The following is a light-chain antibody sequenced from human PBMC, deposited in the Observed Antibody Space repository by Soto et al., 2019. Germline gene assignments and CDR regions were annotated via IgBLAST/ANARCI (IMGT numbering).Light chain of an antibody. J-gene: IGLJ3*02. CDR3: SSYAGSDNPGV. CDR1: SSDVGGYNY. V-gene: IGLV2-8*01. Sequence: QSVLTQPPSASGSPGQSVTLSCTGSSSDVGGYNYVSWYQHHPGKAPKLMIYEVSKRPSGVPDRFSGSKFGNTASLAVSGVQAGDESDYYCSSYAGSDNPGVFGVGTKLTVL. CDR2: EVS.